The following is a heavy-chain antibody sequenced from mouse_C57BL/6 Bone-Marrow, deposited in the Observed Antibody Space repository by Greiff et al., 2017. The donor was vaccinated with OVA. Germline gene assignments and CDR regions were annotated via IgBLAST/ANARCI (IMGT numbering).Heavy chain of an antibody. V-gene: IGHV5-9-1*02. Sequence: EVQRVESGEGLVKPGGSLKLSCAASGFTFSSYAMSWVRQTPEKRLEWVAYISSGGDYIYYADTVKGRFTISRDNARNTLYLQMSSLKSEDTAMYYCTRMAGSDYYAMDYWGQGTSVTVSS. J-gene: IGHJ4*01. D-gene: IGHD1-1*01. CDR2: ISSGGDYI. CDR1: GFTFSSYA. CDR3: TRMAGSDYYAMDY.